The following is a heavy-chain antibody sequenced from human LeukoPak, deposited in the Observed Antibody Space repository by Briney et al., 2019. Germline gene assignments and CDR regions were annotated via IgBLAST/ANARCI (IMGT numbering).Heavy chain of an antibody. J-gene: IGHJ3*02. CDR3: ARERSSGYNDAFDI. CDR2: INPSGGNT. Sequence: ASVKVSCKASGYTFTRYYMHWVRQAPGQGLEWMGIINPSGGNTNYAQKFQGRVTMTRDMSTSTVYMELSNLRSEDTAVYYCARERSSGYNDAFDIWGQGTMVTVSS. CDR1: GYTFTRYY. D-gene: IGHD3-22*01. V-gene: IGHV1-46*01.